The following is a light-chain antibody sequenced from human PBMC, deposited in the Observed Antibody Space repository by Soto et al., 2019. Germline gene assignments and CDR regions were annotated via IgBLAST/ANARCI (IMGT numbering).Light chain of an antibody. Sequence: AIRMTQSPSSFSASTGDRVTITCRASQGISSYLAWYQQKPGKAPKLLIYAASTLQSGVPSRFSGSGSGTDFTLTISSLQPEDFATYFCQQLNSYPITFGQGTRLEIK. J-gene: IGKJ5*01. V-gene: IGKV1-8*01. CDR3: QQLNSYPIT. CDR2: AAS. CDR1: QGISSY.